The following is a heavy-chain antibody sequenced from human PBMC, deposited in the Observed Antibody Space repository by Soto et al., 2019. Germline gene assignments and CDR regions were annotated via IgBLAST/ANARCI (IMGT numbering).Heavy chain of an antibody. V-gene: IGHV5-10-1*01. J-gene: IGHJ5*02. D-gene: IGHD6-13*01. CDR1: GYSFTSYW. CDR2: IDPSDSYT. CDR3: ARHRGLPIAAAGTDWFDP. Sequence: GESLKISCKGSGYSFTSYWISWVRQMPGQSPEWMGRIDPSDSYTNYSPSFQGHVTISADKSISTAYLQWSSLKASDTAMYYCARHRGLPIAAAGTDWFDPWGQGTLVTVSS.